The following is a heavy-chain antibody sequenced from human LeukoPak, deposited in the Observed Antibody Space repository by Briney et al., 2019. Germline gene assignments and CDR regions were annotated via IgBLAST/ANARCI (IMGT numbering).Heavy chain of an antibody. D-gene: IGHD3-10*01. J-gene: IGHJ4*02. CDR1: GFTFVTAW. V-gene: IGHV3-15*01. CDR2: IKSKSDGGTT. CDR3: ITGNY. Sequence: PGGSLRLSCAASGFTFVTAWMNWVRQAPGKGLEWVGRIKSKSDGGTTDYAAPVISRFTIPRDDSKGTLYLQMNSLKMEDTAVYYCITGNYWGQGTLVTVSS.